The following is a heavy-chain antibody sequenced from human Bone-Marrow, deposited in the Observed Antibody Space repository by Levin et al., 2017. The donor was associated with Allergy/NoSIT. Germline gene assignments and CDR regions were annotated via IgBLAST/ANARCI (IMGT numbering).Heavy chain of an antibody. CDR1: GGSISSSSYY. CDR2: IYYSGST. CDR3: ARHHSSVGARKQLALQYYYYYGMDV. D-gene: IGHD6-13*01. J-gene: IGHJ6*02. Sequence: SQTLSLTCTVSGGSISSSSYYWGWIRQPPGKGLEWIGSIYYSGSTYYNPSLKSRVTISVDTSKNQFSLKLSSVTAADTAVYYCARHHSSVGARKQLALQYYYYYGMDVWGQGTTVTVSS. V-gene: IGHV4-39*01.